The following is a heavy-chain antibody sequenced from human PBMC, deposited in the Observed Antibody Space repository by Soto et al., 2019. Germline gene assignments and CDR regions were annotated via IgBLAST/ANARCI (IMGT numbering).Heavy chain of an antibody. CDR2: IYWDDAK. D-gene: IGHD1-26*01. Sequence: QITLKESGPPLVKPTQTLTLTCTFSGFSLSTSRVGVGWIRQPPGKALEWLAVIYWDDAKNYRPSLKSRLTNTKDTAKIRVSLTMTNRDPVDTATYYCAHADGGRSLYWGQGTLVTVSS. J-gene: IGHJ4*02. CDR1: GFSLSTSRVG. V-gene: IGHV2-5*02. CDR3: AHADGGRSLY.